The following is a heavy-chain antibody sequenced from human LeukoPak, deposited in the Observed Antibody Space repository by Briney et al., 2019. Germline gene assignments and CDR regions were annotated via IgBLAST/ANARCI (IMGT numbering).Heavy chain of an antibody. CDR3: ARLTYYYDSSGVGLFDY. CDR2: IYHSGST. V-gene: IGHV4-38-2*02. J-gene: IGHJ4*02. CDR1: GYSISSGYY. Sequence: PSETLSLTCTVSGYSISSGYYWGWIRQPPGKGLEWIGSIYHSGSTYYNPSLKSRVTISVDTSKNQFSLKLSSVTAADTAVYYCARLTYYYDSSGVGLFDYWGQGTLVTVSS. D-gene: IGHD3-22*01.